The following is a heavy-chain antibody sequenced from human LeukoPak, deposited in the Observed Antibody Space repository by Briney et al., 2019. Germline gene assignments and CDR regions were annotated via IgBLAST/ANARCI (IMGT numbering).Heavy chain of an antibody. CDR1: GYSISSGYY. J-gene: IGHJ5*02. CDR3: ARLLGRLSWFDP. CDR2: IYHSGST. V-gene: IGHV4-38-2*02. D-gene: IGHD1-26*01. Sequence: SETLSLTCTVSGYSISSGYYWGWIRQPPGKGLEWIGSIYHSGSTYYNPSLKSRVTISVDTSKNQFSLKLSSVTAADTAVYYCARLLGRLSWFDPWGQGTLVTVSS.